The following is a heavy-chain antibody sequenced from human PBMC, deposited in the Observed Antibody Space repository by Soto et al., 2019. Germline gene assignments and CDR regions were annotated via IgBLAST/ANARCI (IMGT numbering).Heavy chain of an antibody. CDR3: ARATYCSSTSCYFYHDNGFDP. J-gene: IGHJ5*02. CDR1: GGSISSGGYY. D-gene: IGHD2-2*01. V-gene: IGHV4-31*03. CDR2: IYYSGST. Sequence: PSETLSLTCTVSGGSISSGGYYWSWIRQHPGKGLEWIGYIYYSGSTYYNPSLKSRVTISVDTSKNQFSLKLSSVTAADTAVYYCARATYCSSTSCYFYHDNGFDPWGQGTLVTVSS.